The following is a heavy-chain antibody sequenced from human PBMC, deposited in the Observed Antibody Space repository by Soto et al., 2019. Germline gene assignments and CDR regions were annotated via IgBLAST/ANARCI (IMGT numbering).Heavy chain of an antibody. J-gene: IGHJ3*01. CDR2: LYDVDGS. V-gene: IGHV3-53*01. Sequence: DVQLVESGGGLIQPGESLRLSCAAFGLTISGKKYVAWVRQAPGKGLEWVSALYDVDGSFYADSVTGRFTTSSDSSKTTVYLQMNDLRPNDTAVYYCTTWHEREHAFDVWGQGTTVTISS. CDR1: GLTISGKKY. CDR3: TTWHEREHAFDV. D-gene: IGHD1-1*01.